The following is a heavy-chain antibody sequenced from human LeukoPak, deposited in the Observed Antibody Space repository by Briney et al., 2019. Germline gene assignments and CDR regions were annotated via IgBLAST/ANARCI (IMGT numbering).Heavy chain of an antibody. CDR1: GFTFSNYE. CDR2: VNGNGRST. J-gene: IGHJ4*02. V-gene: IGHV3-74*01. Sequence: GGSLRLSCAASGFTFSNYEMNWVRQAPGKGLVWVSRVNGNGRSTNYADSVKGRFTISRDTAKNTLYLQMNSLRAEDTAVYFCARGPQNSYGSGTYYDGVFDNWGQGTLVTVAS. D-gene: IGHD3-10*01. CDR3: ARGPQNSYGSGTYYDGVFDN.